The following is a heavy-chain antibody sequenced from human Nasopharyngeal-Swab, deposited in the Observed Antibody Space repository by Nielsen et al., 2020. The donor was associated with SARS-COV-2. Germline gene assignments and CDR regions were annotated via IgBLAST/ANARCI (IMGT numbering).Heavy chain of an antibody. V-gene: IGHV3-15*07. CDR2: IKSRADGGTT. Sequence: GESLKISCAASGSWFNNAWMNWVRQAPGRGLEWVGRIKSRADGGTTDYAALVQGRFTISRDDSKNTVYLQMDSLTTEDSGMYHCADGGLNWVDPWGQGTLVTVSS. CDR3: ADGGLNWVDP. J-gene: IGHJ5*02. CDR1: GSWFNNAW. D-gene: IGHD3-10*01.